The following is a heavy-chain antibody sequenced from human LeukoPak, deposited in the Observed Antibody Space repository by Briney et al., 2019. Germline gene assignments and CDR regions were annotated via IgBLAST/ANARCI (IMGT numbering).Heavy chain of an antibody. V-gene: IGHV5-51*01. CDR1: GYSFTSYW. Sequence: GESLKISCKGSGYSFTSYWIGWVRQMPGKGLEWMGIIYPGDSDTRYSPSFQGQVTISADKSISTAYLQWSSLKASDTAMYYCARRGYSGYDSGSYYYMDVWGKGTTVTVSS. J-gene: IGHJ6*03. CDR3: ARRGYSGYDSGSYYYMDV. D-gene: IGHD5-12*01. CDR2: IYPGDSDT.